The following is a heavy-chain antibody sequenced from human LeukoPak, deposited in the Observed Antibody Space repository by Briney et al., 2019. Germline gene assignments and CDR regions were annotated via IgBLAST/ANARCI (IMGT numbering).Heavy chain of an antibody. V-gene: IGHV4-59*01. CDR2: IYYSGST. D-gene: IGHD1-26*01. J-gene: IGHJ2*01. CDR1: GTSISSSY. CDR3: ARDSDTWYFDL. Sequence: PSETLSLTCTVSGTSISSSYWSWIRQPPGKGLEWIGYIYYSGSTDYNPSLKSRVTISVDTSKNQFFLKVSSVTAADTAVYYCARDSDTWYFDLWGRGTLVAVSS.